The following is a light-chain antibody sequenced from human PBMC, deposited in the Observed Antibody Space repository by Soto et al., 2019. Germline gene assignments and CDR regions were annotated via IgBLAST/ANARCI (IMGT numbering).Light chain of an antibody. J-gene: IGKJ5*01. CDR2: DAA. CDR3: QQFNSYHLT. V-gene: IGKV1-13*02. Sequence: AIPLTQSPSSLSASVGDRVTITCRASQGIASNLAWYQQKQGRAPKLLIYDAASLESGVPSRFRGSGFGTDFTLTINSLQPEDFATSYCQQFNSYHLTFGQGTRLEIK. CDR1: QGIASN.